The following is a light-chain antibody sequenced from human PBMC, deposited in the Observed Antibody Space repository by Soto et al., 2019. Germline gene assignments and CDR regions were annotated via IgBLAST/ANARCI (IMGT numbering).Light chain of an antibody. Sequence: DIVMTQSPDSLAVSLGERATINCKSSQNVLSTSNNRNYLAWYQHKPVQPPQLLVSWASTRDSAVPDRFSGSGSGTDFTLTISSLQAEDAAVYYCQQYYTTPHTFGQGTKVEI. V-gene: IGKV4-1*01. J-gene: IGKJ1*01. CDR3: QQYYTTPHT. CDR2: WAS. CDR1: QNVLSTSNNRNY.